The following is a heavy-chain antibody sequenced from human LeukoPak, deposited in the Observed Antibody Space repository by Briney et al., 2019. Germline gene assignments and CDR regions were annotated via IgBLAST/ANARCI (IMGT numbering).Heavy chain of an antibody. V-gene: IGHV3-30*04. CDR2: ISYDGSKE. CDR3: ARDAVRSGEMGRVGY. J-gene: IGHJ4*02. Sequence: GGSLRLSCAASGFTFSSFAMHWVRQAPGKGLEWVAVISYDGSKEYYADSVKGRFTISGDNSKNTLYLQMNSLRAEDTALYYCARDAVRSGEMGRVGYWGQGTLVTVSS. D-gene: IGHD5-24*01. CDR1: GFTFSSFA.